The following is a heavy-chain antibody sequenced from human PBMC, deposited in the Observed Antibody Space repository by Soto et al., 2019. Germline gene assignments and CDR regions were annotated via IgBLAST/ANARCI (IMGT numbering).Heavy chain of an antibody. CDR2: ITASGSPT. CDR1: GFTFSTYA. Sequence: PGGSMRLSCATSGFTFSTYAMHWVRQAPGKGLEWVSGITASGSPTYYASSVKGRFTISRDNSKNTVYLQMNSLRVDDTAIYYCARLDPLQYWGQGTLVTVSS. J-gene: IGHJ4*02. CDR3: ARLDPLQY. D-gene: IGHD3-9*01. V-gene: IGHV3-23*01.